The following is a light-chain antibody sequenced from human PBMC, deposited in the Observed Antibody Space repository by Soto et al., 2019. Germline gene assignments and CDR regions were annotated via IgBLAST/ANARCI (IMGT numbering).Light chain of an antibody. Sequence: EIVMTQSPGTLSVSPGERVTLSCRASQSVTTNLAWYQQKPGQTPRLLIYDISARASGIPGSFSGSGSGTDFTLTISSLQTEDSAVYYYQPYLDRPLTFGGGTKVEI. CDR1: QSVTTN. CDR2: DIS. V-gene: IGKV3-15*01. CDR3: QPYLDRPLT. J-gene: IGKJ4*01.